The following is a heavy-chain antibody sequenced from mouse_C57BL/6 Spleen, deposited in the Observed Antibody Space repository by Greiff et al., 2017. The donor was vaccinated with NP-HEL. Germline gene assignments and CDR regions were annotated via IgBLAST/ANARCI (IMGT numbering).Heavy chain of an antibody. V-gene: IGHV1-58*01. J-gene: IGHJ1*03. CDR1: GYTFTSYG. CDR3: ARGSYSYGNSYWYFDV. D-gene: IGHD2-1*01. CDR2: IYIGNGYT. Sequence: VHVKQSGAELVRPGSSVKMSCKTSGYTFTSYGINWVKQRPGQGLEWIGYIYIGNGYTEYNEKFKGKATLTSDTSSSTAYMQLSSLTSEDSAIYFCARGSYSYGNSYWYFDVWGTGTTVTVSS.